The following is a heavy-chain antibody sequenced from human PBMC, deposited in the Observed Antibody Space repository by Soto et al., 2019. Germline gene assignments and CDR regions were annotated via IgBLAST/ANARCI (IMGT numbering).Heavy chain of an antibody. Sequence: SETLSLTCAVYGGSFSGYYWSWIRQPPGKGLEWIGEINHSGSTNYNPSLKSRVTISVDTSKNQFSLKLSSVAAADTAVYYCARVFKASYYYGSGRSIDYWGQGTLVTVSS. CDR3: ARVFKASYYYGSGRSIDY. V-gene: IGHV4-34*01. D-gene: IGHD3-10*01. CDR2: INHSGST. CDR1: GGSFSGYY. J-gene: IGHJ4*02.